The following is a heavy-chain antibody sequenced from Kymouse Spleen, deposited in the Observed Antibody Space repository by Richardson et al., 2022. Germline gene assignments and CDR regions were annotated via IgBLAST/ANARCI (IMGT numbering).Heavy chain of an antibody. CDR1: GGSISSSSYY. CDR3: ASLRYNWNYAFDI. J-gene: IGHJ3*02. Sequence: QLQLQESGPGLVKPSETLSLTCTVSGGSISSSSYYWGWIRQPPGKGLEWIGSIYYSGSTYYNPSLKSRVTISVDTSKNQFSLKLSSVTAADTAVYYCASLRYNWNYAFDIWGQGTMVTVSS. V-gene: IGHV4-39*01. D-gene: IGHD1-7*01. CDR2: IYYSGST.